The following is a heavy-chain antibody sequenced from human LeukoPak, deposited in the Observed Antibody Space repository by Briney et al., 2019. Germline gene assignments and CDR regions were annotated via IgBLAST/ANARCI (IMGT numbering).Heavy chain of an antibody. Sequence: ASVKVSCKASGYTFTRYAMHWVRQAPGQRLEWMGWINAGNGNTKYSQKFQGRVTITRDTSASTAYMELSSLRSEDTAVYYCARGIVVVPAAQKPVDYFDYWGQGTLVTVSS. CDR1: GYTFTRYA. V-gene: IGHV1-3*01. CDR2: INAGNGNT. CDR3: ARGIVVVPAAQKPVDYFDY. J-gene: IGHJ4*02. D-gene: IGHD2-2*01.